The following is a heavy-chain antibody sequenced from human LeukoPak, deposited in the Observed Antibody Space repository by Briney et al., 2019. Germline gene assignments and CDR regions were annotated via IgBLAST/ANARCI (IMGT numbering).Heavy chain of an antibody. CDR2: IFGAGKNTT. Sequence: GGSLRLSCAASGFTFNNYWMNWVRQAPGKGLEWVSIIFGAGKNTTYYADSVKGRFTVSRDNSKNTLYLQMTNLRPEDTAKYYCAKRNTMIRGGPSFDYWGQGILVAVSS. V-gene: IGHV3-23*03. CDR3: AKRNTMIRGGPSFDY. CDR1: GFTFNNYW. J-gene: IGHJ4*02. D-gene: IGHD3-10*01.